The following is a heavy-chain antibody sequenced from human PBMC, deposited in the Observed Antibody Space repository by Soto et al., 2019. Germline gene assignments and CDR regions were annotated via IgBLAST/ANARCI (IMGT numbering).Heavy chain of an antibody. D-gene: IGHD2-2*02. CDR2: IYYSGST. CDR3: AREELDIVVVPAAIRGWFDP. Sequence: PSETLSLTCTVSGGSINSFFWSWIRQSPGKGLEYIGYIYYSGSTTYNPSLKSRVTISVDTSKNQFSLKLSSVTAADTAVYYCAREELDIVVVPAAIRGWFDPWGQGTLVTVSS. J-gene: IGHJ5*02. CDR1: GGSINSFF. V-gene: IGHV4-59*12.